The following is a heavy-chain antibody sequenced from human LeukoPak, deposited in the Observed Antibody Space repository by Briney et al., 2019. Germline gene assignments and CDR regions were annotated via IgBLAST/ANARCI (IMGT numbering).Heavy chain of an antibody. J-gene: IGHJ4*02. Sequence: SETLSLTCTVSGGSISSYYWSWLRQPAGKGLEWLGRIYTSGSTYYNPSLKSRVTMSVDRSKNQFSLKLSSVTAADTAVYYCARVEAFDFSILHDYWGQGTLVTVSS. V-gene: IGHV4-4*07. CDR2: IYTSGST. D-gene: IGHD3-3*01. CDR1: GGSISSYY. CDR3: ARVEAFDFSILHDY.